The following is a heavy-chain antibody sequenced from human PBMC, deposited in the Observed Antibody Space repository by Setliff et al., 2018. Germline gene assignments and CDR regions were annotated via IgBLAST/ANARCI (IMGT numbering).Heavy chain of an antibody. CDR1: GFTFSNYY. CDR2: IHDSGNPT. J-gene: IGHJ3*02. CDR3: ARALITDILTAYYSPHDAFDI. V-gene: IGHV3-11*04. Sequence: GGSLRLSCAASGFTFSNYYTTWIRQAPGKGLEWISYIHDSGNPTYYADSVKGRFTVSRDNAKNSLYLQMNSLRAEDTAVYYCARALITDILTAYYSPHDAFDIWGQGTMVTVSS. D-gene: IGHD3-9*01.